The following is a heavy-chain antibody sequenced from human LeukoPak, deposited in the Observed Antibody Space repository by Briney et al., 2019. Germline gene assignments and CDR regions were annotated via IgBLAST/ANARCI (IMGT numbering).Heavy chain of an antibody. J-gene: IGHJ4*02. Sequence: ASVKVSCKASGYTFTGYYMHWVRQAPGQGFEWMGWINPNSGGANYAQKFQGRVTLTRDTSISTAYMELSSLRSEDTAVYYCARVRLLDYWGQGTLVTVSS. V-gene: IGHV1-2*02. CDR3: ARVRLLDY. CDR2: INPNSGGA. CDR1: GYTFTGYY.